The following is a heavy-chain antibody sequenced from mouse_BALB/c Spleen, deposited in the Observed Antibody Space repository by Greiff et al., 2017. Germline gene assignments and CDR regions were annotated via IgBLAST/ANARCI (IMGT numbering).Heavy chain of an antibody. D-gene: IGHD2-10*02. CDR3: AREYGNYLFAY. CDR1: GFTFSSYA. CDR2: ISSGGST. J-gene: IGHJ3*01. Sequence: EVQGVESGGGLVKPGGSLKLSCAASGFTFSSYAMSWVRQTPEKRLEWVASISSGGSTYYPDSVKGRFTISRDNARNILYLQMSSLRSEDTAMYYCAREYGNYLFAYWGQGTLVTVSA. V-gene: IGHV5-6-5*01.